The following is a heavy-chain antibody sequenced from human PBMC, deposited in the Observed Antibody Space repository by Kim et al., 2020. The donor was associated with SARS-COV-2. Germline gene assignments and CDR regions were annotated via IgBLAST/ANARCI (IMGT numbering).Heavy chain of an antibody. CDR3: ARAVGCSGGSCYQAWFDP. Sequence: KSRVTMSVDTSKNQFSLKRSSVTAADTAVYYCARAVGCSGGSCYQAWFDPWGQGTLVTVSS. D-gene: IGHD2-15*01. J-gene: IGHJ5*02. V-gene: IGHV4-4*06.